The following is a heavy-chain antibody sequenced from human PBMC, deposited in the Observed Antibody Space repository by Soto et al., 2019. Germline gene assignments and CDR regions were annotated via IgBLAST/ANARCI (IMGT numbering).Heavy chain of an antibody. D-gene: IGHD1-20*01. J-gene: IGHJ4*02. CDR2: IYPGDSDT. V-gene: IGHV5-51*01. CDR3: ARSRITGSTWPFDY. Sequence: GESLKISCKGSGYSFTNYWIGWVRQMPGKGLEWMGIIYPGDSDTRYSPSFQGQVTISVDKSISTAYLQWRSLKASDSGMYYCARSRITGSTWPFDYSGQDTLVTVSS. CDR1: GYSFTNYW.